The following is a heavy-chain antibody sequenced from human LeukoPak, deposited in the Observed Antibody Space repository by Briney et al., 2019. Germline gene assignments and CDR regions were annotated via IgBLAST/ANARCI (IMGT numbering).Heavy chain of an antibody. CDR1: GSTFSGFA. CDR2: ISGSGDNT. J-gene: IGHJ5*02. Sequence: GGSLRLSCAASGSTFSGFAMSWVRRTPGKGLEWVSGISGSGDNTLYADSVKGRFTISRDNAKKSLYLEMNNLRAEDTAVYYCATDGAGFDTWGQGVLVTVSS. V-gene: IGHV3-23*01. CDR3: ATDGAGFDT.